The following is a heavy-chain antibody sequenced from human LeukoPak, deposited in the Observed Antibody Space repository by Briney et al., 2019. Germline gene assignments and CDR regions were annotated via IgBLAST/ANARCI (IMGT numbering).Heavy chain of an antibody. CDR3: ARHGRVGDSKKWFDS. J-gene: IGHJ5*01. V-gene: IGHV5-51*01. CDR1: GYSFTNYW. CDR2: IYPGDSDT. Sequence: GESLKISCKGSGYSFTNYWIAWVRQMPGKGLEWMGVIYPGDSDTRYSPSFQGQVTISADKSISAAYLQWSSLKASDTAMYYCARHGRVGDSKKWFDSWGQGTLVTVSS. D-gene: IGHD2-21*02.